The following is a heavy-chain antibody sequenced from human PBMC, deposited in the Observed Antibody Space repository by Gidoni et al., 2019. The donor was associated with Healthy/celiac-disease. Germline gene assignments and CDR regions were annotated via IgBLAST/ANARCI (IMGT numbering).Heavy chain of an antibody. D-gene: IGHD3-22*01. CDR1: GVTFSSYE. J-gene: IGHJ4*02. CDR3: ARDASSYYDSSGPDY. Sequence: EVQLVESGGGVVQPGGSLRLSGAASGVTFSSYEMNWVRQAPGKGLEWVSYISSSGRTIYYADSVTGRFTISRDNAKHSLYLQMNSLRAEDTAVYYCARDASSYYDSSGPDYWGQGTLVTVSS. CDR2: ISSSGRTI. V-gene: IGHV3-48*03.